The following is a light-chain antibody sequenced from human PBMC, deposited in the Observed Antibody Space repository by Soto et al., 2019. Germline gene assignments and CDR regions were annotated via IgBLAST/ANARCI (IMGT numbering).Light chain of an antibody. J-gene: IGLJ1*01. CDR3: SSFTSSMTNV. CDR1: SSDVGGYNS. V-gene: IGLV2-14*01. Sequence: QSVLTQPASVSGSPGQSITISCTGTSSDVGGYNSVSWYQQHPGKAPKLILYDVTDRPSGVSYRFSGSKSGNTASLTISGLQAADEADYVCSSFTSSMTNVFGRGTKLTVL. CDR2: DVT.